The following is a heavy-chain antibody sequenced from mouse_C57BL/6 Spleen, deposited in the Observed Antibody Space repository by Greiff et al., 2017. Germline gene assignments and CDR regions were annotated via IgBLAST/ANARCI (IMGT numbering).Heavy chain of an antibody. CDR2: ISSGGSYT. J-gene: IGHJ1*03. CDR3: ARQYVVDWYFDV. D-gene: IGHD1-1*01. V-gene: IGHV5-6*01. Sequence: EVQVVESGGDLVKPGGSLKLSCAASGFTFSSYGMSWVRQTPDKRLEWVATISSGGSYTYYPDSVKGRFTISRDNAKNTLYLQMSSLKSEDTAMYYCARQYVVDWYFDVWGTGTTVTVSS. CDR1: GFTFSSYG.